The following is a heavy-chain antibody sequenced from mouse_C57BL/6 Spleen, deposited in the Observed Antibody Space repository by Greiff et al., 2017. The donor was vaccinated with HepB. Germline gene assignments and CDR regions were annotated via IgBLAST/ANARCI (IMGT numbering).Heavy chain of an antibody. J-gene: IGHJ2*01. Sequence: QVQLKESGAELVKPGASVKISCKASGYAFSSYWMNWVKQRPGKGLEWIGQIYPGDGDTNYNGKFKGKATLTADKSSSTAYMQLSSLTSEDSAVYFCARFGSYYYGSSTSFDYWGQGTTLTVSS. V-gene: IGHV1-80*01. CDR2: IYPGDGDT. CDR1: GYAFSSYW. CDR3: ARFGSYYYGSSTSFDY. D-gene: IGHD1-1*01.